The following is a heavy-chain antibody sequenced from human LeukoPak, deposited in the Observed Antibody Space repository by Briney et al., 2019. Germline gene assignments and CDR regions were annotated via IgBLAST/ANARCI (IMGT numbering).Heavy chain of an antibody. CDR1: GGSINSYY. D-gene: IGHD2-15*01. CDR2: IYYSGST. CDR3: VRHLSAGRPAFDI. J-gene: IGHJ3*02. Sequence: SETLSLTCTVSGGSINSYYWSWIRQPPGKGLEWIGYIYYSGSTNYNPSLKSRATISVDTSNNTFPLKLTSLTAADTAVYYCVRHLSAGRPAFDIWGQGTMVTVSS. V-gene: IGHV4-59*08.